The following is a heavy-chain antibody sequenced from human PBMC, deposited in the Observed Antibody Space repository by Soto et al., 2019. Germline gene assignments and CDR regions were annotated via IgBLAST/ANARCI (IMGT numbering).Heavy chain of an antibody. CDR1: GGSISSYY. V-gene: IGHV4-59*01. CDR3: CSGTVTTQLDY. J-gene: IGHJ4*02. Sequence: SETLSLTCTVSGGSISSYYWSWIRQPPGKGLEWIGYIYYSGSTNYNPSLKSRVTISVDTSKNQFSLKLSSVTAADTAVYYCCSGTVTTQLDYWGQGTLVTVSS. CDR2: IYYSGST. D-gene: IGHD4-17*01.